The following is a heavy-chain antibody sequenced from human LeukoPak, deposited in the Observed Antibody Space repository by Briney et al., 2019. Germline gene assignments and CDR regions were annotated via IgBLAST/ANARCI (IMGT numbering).Heavy chain of an antibody. CDR3: AITTGTFDY. CDR1: GFTFDDYA. V-gene: IGHV3-48*01. Sequence: GRSLRLSCAASGFTFDDYAMHWVRQAPGKGLEWVSYISSSSSTIYYADSVKGRFTISRDNAKNSLYLQMNSLRAEDTAVYYCAITTGTFDYWGQGTLVTVSS. D-gene: IGHD1-1*01. J-gene: IGHJ4*02. CDR2: ISSSSSTI.